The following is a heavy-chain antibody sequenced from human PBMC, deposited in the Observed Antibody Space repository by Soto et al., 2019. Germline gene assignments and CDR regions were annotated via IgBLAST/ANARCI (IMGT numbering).Heavy chain of an antibody. CDR1: GFTFTTYA. V-gene: IGHV3-23*01. J-gene: IGHJ6*02. CDR2: ISGSGGST. D-gene: IGHD2-2*02. CDR3: ARGGYCSSTSCYRGYYYYYGMDV. Sequence: EVQLLESGGGLVQPGGSLRLSCAASGFTFTTYAMSWVRQAPGKGLEWVSAISGSGGSTYYADSVKGRFTISRDNAKNSLYLQMNSLRAEDTAVYYCARGGYCSSTSCYRGYYYYYGMDVWGQGTTVTVSS.